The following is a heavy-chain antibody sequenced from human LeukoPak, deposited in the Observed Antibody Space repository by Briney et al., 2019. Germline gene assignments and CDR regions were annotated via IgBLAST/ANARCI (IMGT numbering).Heavy chain of an antibody. J-gene: IGHJ2*01. CDR1: GFTFSSYA. CDR3: ARGAGDGHFDL. CDR2: ISSNGGST. D-gene: IGHD3-10*01. V-gene: IGHV3-64*01. Sequence: GGSLRLSCAASGFTFSSYAMHWVRQAPGKGLEYVSAISSNGGSTYYANSVKGRFTISRDNSKNTLYLQMGSLRAEDMAVYYCARGAGDGHFDLWGRGTLVTVSS.